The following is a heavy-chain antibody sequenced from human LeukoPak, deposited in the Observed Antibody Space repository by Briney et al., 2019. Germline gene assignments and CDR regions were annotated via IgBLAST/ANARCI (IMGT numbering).Heavy chain of an antibody. CDR3: ASQLRYCSSTSCPPNYFDY. J-gene: IGHJ4*02. D-gene: IGHD2-2*01. CDR1: DGSISSGGYY. Sequence: PSQTPSLTCTVSDGSISSGGYYWSWIRQHPGKGLEWIGYIYYSGSTYYNPSLKSRVTISVDTSKNQFSLKLSSVTAADTAVYYCASQLRYCSSTSCPPNYFDYWGQGTLVTVSS. CDR2: IYYSGST. V-gene: IGHV4-31*03.